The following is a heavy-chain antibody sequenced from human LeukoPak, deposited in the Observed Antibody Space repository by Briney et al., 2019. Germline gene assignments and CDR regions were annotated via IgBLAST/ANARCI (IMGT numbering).Heavy chain of an antibody. Sequence: SETLSLTCAVYGGSFSGYYWSWIRQPPGKGLEWIGEINHSGSTNYNPSLKSRVTISVDTSKNQFSLKLSSVTAADTAVYYCARGDLYSGSYYYYYYYMDVWGKGTTVTVSS. D-gene: IGHD1-26*01. CDR2: INHSGST. J-gene: IGHJ6*03. CDR1: GGSFSGYY. V-gene: IGHV4-34*01. CDR3: ARGDLYSGSYYYYYYYMDV.